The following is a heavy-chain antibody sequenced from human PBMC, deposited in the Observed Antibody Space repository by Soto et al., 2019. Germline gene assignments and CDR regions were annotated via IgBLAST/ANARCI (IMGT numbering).Heavy chain of an antibody. CDR1: GYTFTGYY. Sequence: QVQLVQSGAEVKKPGASVKVSCKASGYTFTGYYMHWVRQAPGKGLEWVTVISYDSNNKFYADSVKGRFTISRDNSKNTLYLQMNSLRAEDTAVYYCARDAHSSSWTEQSYYYGMDVWGQGTTVTVSS. J-gene: IGHJ6*02. CDR3: ARDAHSSSWTEQSYYYGMDV. D-gene: IGHD6-13*01. V-gene: IGHV3-30*07. CDR2: ISYDSNNK.